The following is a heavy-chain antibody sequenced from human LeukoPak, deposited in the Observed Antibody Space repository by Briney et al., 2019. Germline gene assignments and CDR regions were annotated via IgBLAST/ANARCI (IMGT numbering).Heavy chain of an antibody. CDR3: ARDVVVVPAAIHYGMDV. J-gene: IGHJ6*02. CDR2: INHSGRT. D-gene: IGHD2-2*01. CDR1: GGSSSDYF. V-gene: IGHV4-34*01. Sequence: PAETLSLTCAVYGGSSSDYFWGWIRQPPGGGLEWIGEINHSGRTYYNPYLKSRVTISVDTSKNQFSLNLSSVTAADTAVYYCARDVVVVPAAIHYGMDVWGQGTTVTVSS.